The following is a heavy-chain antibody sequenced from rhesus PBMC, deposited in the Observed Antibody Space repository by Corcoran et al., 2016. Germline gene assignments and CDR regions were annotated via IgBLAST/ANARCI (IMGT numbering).Heavy chain of an antibody. CDR2: ITYSRST. CDR3: ARDITVAGGFDY. V-gene: IGHV4-122*02. Sequence: QVQLQESGPGLVKPLETLSLTCAVSGYSISGYYWSWIRQAPGKGLEWIGYITYSRSTNYNPSLKSRVTISRDTSKNQFSLKLSSVTAADTAVYYCARDITVAGGFDYWGQGVLVTVSS. D-gene: IGHD4-29*01. J-gene: IGHJ4*01. CDR1: GYSISGYY.